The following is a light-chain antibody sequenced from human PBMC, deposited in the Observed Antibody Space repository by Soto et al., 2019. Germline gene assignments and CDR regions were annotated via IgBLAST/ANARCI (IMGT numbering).Light chain of an antibody. V-gene: IGLV1-47*01. Sequence: VLTQPPSASGTPGQGVTISCSGSTSNIGSNYVYWYQQLPGTAPKLLIYRNNQRPSGVPDRFSGSKSGTSASLAISGLRSDDEADYFCATWDDSLNGFYVFGTGTKVTVL. CDR3: ATWDDSLNGFYV. CDR1: TSNIGSNY. CDR2: RNN. J-gene: IGLJ1*01.